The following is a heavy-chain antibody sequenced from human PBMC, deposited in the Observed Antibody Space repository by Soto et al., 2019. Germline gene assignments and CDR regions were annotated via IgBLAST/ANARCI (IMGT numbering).Heavy chain of an antibody. CDR3: ARDNTESSLLWFGVLDY. Sequence: QVPLVQSGAEVKKPGASVKVSCKASGYTFTSYGISWVRQAPGQGLEWMGWISAYNGNTNYAQKLQGRVTMTTDTSTSTAYMELRSLRSDDTAVYYCARDNTESSLLWFGVLDYWGQGTLVTVSS. V-gene: IGHV1-18*01. D-gene: IGHD3-10*01. CDR1: GYTFTSYG. CDR2: ISAYNGNT. J-gene: IGHJ4*02.